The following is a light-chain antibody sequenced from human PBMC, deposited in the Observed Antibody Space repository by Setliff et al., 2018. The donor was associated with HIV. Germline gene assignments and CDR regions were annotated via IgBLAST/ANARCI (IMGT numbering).Light chain of an antibody. Sequence: QSALAQPRSVSGSPGQSVTISCSGTSDDVGAYTYVSWYQQHPGKVPKVMIYDVTKRPSGVPDRFSGSKSGNTASLTISGLQAEDEAYYYCCSYAGSYSPFVIFGGGTKGTVL. V-gene: IGLV2-11*01. CDR3: CSYAGSYSPFVI. J-gene: IGLJ2*01. CDR2: DVT. CDR1: SDDVGAYTY.